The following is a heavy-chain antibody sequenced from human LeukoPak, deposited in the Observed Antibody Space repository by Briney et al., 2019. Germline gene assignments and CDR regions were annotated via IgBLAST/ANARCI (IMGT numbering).Heavy chain of an antibody. V-gene: IGHV3-21*04. CDR1: GFTFSSYS. CDR3: AKDVCSGGSCYYFDY. J-gene: IGHJ4*02. D-gene: IGHD2-15*01. Sequence: NPGGSLRLSCAASGFTFSSYSMNWVRQAPGKGLEWVSSISSSSSYIYYADSVKGRFTISRDNSKNTLYLQMNSLRAEDTAVYYCAKDVCSGGSCYYFDYWGQGTLVTVSS. CDR2: ISSSSSYI.